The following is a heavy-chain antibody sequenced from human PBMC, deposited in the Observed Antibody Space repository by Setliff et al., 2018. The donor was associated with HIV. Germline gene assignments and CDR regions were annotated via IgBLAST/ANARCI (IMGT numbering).Heavy chain of an antibody. CDR2: INHSGST. V-gene: IGHV4-34*01. J-gene: IGHJ2*01. Sequence: PSETLSLTCAVYGGSFSGYYWSWIRQPPGKGLEWIGEINHSGSTNYNPSLKSRVTISVDTSKSQFSLKLSSVTAADTAVYYCARDKTYCNYSRCSRAGWYFDLWGRGTLVTVSS. D-gene: IGHD2-2*01. CDR1: GGSFSGYY. CDR3: ARDKTYCNYSRCSRAGWYFDL.